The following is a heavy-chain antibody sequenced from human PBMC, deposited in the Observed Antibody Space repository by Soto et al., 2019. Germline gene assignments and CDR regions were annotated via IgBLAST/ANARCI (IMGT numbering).Heavy chain of an antibody. CDR2: INPNSGGT. J-gene: IGHJ3*02. CDR3: ARSRSLTMVRGHDAFDI. D-gene: IGHD3-10*01. Sequence: ASVKVSCKASGYTFTGYYMHWVRQAPGQGLEWMGWINPNSGGTNYAQKFQGWVTMTMDTSISTAYMELSRLRSDDTAVYYCARSRSLTMVRGHDAFDIWGQGTMVTVSS. CDR1: GYTFTGYY. V-gene: IGHV1-2*04.